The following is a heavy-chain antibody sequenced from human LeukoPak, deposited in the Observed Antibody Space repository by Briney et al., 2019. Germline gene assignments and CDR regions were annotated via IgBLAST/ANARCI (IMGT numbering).Heavy chain of an antibody. CDR1: GGSVSNGNYY. J-gene: IGHJ5*02. V-gene: IGHV4-39*01. D-gene: IGHD1-26*01. Sequence: SETLSVTCTVSGGSVSNGNYYWAWIRQPPGKGPEWIGSIYYTGNTYYNPSLKSRVTMSVDTSKNQFSLKLSSVTAADSAVYYCARRNSGTYYGLFDPWGQGTLVIVSS. CDR2: IYYTGNT. CDR3: ARRNSGTYYGLFDP.